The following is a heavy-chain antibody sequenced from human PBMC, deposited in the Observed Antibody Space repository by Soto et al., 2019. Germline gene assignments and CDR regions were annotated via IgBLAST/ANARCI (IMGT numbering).Heavy chain of an antibody. CDR2: SNHVGST. D-gene: IGHD5-18*01. CDR1: GGSFSGFY. J-gene: IGHJ4*02. Sequence: QVQLQQWGAGLLKPSETLSLTCAVYGGSFSGFYWSWIRQPPGKGLEWIGESNHVGSTNYNPSLTSRVTMSVDPSKNQFSLRLTSVTAADTAVYYCARVIIAGVTTDWGQGTLVIVSS. V-gene: IGHV4-34*01. CDR3: ARVIIAGVTTD.